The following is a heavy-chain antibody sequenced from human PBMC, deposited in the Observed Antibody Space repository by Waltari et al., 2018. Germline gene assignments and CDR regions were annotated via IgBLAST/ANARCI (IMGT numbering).Heavy chain of an antibody. D-gene: IGHD7-27*01. V-gene: IGHV3-48*01. J-gene: IGHJ4*02. CDR2: ISSSSSTI. Sequence: EVQLVESGGGLVQHGGSLRLSCAASGFTFSSYSMNWVRQAPGKGLEWVSYISSSSSTIYYADSVKGRFTISRDNAKNSLYLQMNSLRAEDTAVYYCARDGITGDFDYWGQGTLVTVSS. CDR3: ARDGITGDFDY. CDR1: GFTFSSYS.